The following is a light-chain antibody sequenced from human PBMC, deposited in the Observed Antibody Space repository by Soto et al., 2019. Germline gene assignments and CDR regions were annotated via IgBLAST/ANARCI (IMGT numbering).Light chain of an antibody. CDR3: QQANSFPPRT. V-gene: IGKV1-12*01. CDR2: GAS. J-gene: IGKJ1*01. Sequence: DIQMTQSPSSVSASVGDTVTLTCRASQAINSWIAWYQQKPGKGPKLLIFGASILHSGVPSRFSGSGSGTDFTLTISNLQPEDLATYYCQQANSFPPRTFGQGTKVEIK. CDR1: QAINSW.